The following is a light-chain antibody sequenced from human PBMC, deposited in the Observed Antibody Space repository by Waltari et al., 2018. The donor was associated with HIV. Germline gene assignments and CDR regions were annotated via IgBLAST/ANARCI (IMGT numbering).Light chain of an antibody. V-gene: IGLV1-44*01. CDR3: ATWDDSLKGVV. Sequence: QSVMTQPPSVSGTPGQRVTISCSGSSSNIGSNTVSWYQQYPDTAPTLLIYHYTQWPAGVPDRFSGSKSGTSASLAISGLQSEDEADYYCATWDDSLKGVVFGGGTKLTVL. CDR1: SSNIGSNT. J-gene: IGLJ3*02. CDR2: HYT.